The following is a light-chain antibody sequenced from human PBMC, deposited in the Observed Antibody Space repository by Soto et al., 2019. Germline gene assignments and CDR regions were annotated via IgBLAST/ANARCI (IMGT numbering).Light chain of an antibody. CDR1: QGISNF. J-gene: IGKJ3*01. Sequence: DIQMTQSPPSLSASVGDRVTIPCRASQGISNFVAWYQQKPGKAPKLLIYAASTLQSGVPSRFSGRGSETDFTLTINSLQPEDVATFSRRKLSSVPVFGPGTKVEIK. V-gene: IGKV1-27*01. CDR2: AAS. CDR3: RKLSSVPV.